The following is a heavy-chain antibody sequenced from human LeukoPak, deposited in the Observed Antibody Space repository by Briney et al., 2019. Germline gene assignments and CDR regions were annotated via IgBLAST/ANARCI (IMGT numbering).Heavy chain of an antibody. D-gene: IGHD2-2*01. CDR1: GYTFTSYG. CDR3: ARGPPYQLLSWFDP. Sequence: ASVKVSCKASGYTFTSYGISWVRQAPGQGFEWMGWISAYSGNTNYAQKLQGRVTMTTDTSTSTAYMELRSLRSDDTAVYYCARGPPYQLLSWFDPWGQGTLVTVSS. J-gene: IGHJ5*02. CDR2: ISAYSGNT. V-gene: IGHV1-18*01.